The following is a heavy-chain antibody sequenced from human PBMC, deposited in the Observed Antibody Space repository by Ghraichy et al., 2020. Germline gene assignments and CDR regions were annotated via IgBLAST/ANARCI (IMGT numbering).Heavy chain of an antibody. J-gene: IGHJ4*02. CDR3: AREGWSRGSDY. D-gene: IGHD6-19*01. Sequence: GGSLRLSCAASGFTFRSYAMSWVRQAPGKGLEWVSAISGSGGSTYYADSVRGRFTISRDNSKNTLYLQMNRLRAEDTAVYYCAREGWSRGSDYWGQGTLVTVSS. CDR1: GFTFRSYA. CDR2: ISGSGGST. V-gene: IGHV3-23*01.